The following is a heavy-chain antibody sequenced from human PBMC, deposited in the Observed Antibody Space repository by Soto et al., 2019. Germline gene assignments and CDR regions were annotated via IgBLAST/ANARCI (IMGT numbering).Heavy chain of an antibody. J-gene: IGHJ4*02. CDR2: MSFDGSNR. V-gene: IGHV3-30*03. Sequence: PGGSLRLSCAASGLTFDKFGMHWVRQAPGKGLEWVAVMSFDGSNRYYADSVKGRFTISRDNSKNTAYLQMNSMRTEDTAVYYCAYAVLSSGYYSYFDSWGPGTLVTVSS. CDR1: GLTFDKFG. CDR3: AYAVLSSGYYSYFDS. D-gene: IGHD3-22*01.